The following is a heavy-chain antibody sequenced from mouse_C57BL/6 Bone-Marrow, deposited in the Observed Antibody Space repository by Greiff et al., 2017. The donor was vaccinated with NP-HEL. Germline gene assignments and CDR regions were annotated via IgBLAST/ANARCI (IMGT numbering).Heavy chain of an antibody. J-gene: IGHJ4*01. CDR1: GFTFSSYA. D-gene: IGHD2-3*01. V-gene: IGHV5-4*01. Sequence: EVQLVESGGGLVKPGGSLKLSCAASGFTFSSYAMSWVRQTPEKRLEWVATISDGGSYTYYPDNVKGRFTISRDNAKNNLYLQMSHLKSEDTAMYYCAREGGYYPPYAMDYWGQGTSVTVSS. CDR3: AREGGYYPPYAMDY. CDR2: ISDGGSYT.